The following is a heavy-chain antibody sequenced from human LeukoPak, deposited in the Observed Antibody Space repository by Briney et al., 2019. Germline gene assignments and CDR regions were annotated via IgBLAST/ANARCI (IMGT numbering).Heavy chain of an antibody. J-gene: IGHJ4*02. D-gene: IGHD2-15*01. CDR1: GFTFSSFT. V-gene: IGHV3-30-3*01. CDR2: TSYDGSNK. Sequence: PGTSLRLSCAASGFTFSSFTLHWVRQGPGKGLEWVAVTSYDGSNKYYADSVKGRFTISRDNSKNTLFLQMNSLRAEDTAVYYCGRVYSGGWSLSIDNWGQGTLVTVSS. CDR3: GRVYSGGWSLSIDN.